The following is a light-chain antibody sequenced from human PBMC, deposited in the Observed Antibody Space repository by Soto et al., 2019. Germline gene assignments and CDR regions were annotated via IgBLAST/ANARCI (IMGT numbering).Light chain of an antibody. CDR2: ATS. CDR1: QNIRSY. V-gene: IGKV1-39*01. Sequence: DIQMTQSPSSLSASVGDRVTITCRASQNIRSYLNWYQQKPGKAPQLLIYATSSLQTGVPSRFSASGSGTDFSLVISDLQPEDSATYDCQQGYSSRWTSCRGTKVEI. CDR3: QQGYSSRWT. J-gene: IGKJ1*01.